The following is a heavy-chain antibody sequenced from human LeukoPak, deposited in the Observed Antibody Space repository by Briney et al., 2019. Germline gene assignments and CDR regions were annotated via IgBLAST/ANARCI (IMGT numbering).Heavy chain of an antibody. J-gene: IGHJ4*02. V-gene: IGHV1-8*01. Sequence: GASVKVSCKASRYTFTSYDINWVRQATGRGLEWMGSMTPNSGNTAYAQKFQGRVTMTRTASISTAYMELSSLRSEDTAVYYCASLYSEGYFDYWGQGTLVTVSS. D-gene: IGHD1-26*01. CDR2: MTPNSGNT. CDR3: ASLYSEGYFDY. CDR1: RYTFTSYD.